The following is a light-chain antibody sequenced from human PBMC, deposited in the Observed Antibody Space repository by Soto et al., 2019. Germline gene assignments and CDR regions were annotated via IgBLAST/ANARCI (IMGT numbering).Light chain of an antibody. CDR3: SSYAGSNILI. CDR2: EVN. J-gene: IGLJ2*01. CDR1: SSDVGAYNY. Sequence: QSALTQPPSASGSPGQSITISCTGTSSDVGAYNYVSWYQQLPGKAPILIIHEVNKRPSGVPDRFSGSKSGNTASLTVTGLQAEDEADYYCSSYAGSNILIFGEGTKLTVL. V-gene: IGLV2-8*01.